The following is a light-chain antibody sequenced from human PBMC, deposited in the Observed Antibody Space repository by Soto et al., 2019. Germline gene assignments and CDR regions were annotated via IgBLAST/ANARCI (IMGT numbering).Light chain of an antibody. CDR3: QQYASSWT. CDR2: GAS. J-gene: IGKJ1*01. V-gene: IGKV3-20*01. CDR1: QRVSGNY. Sequence: EIVFTQSPGTLALSPREKATLSCRPSQRVSGNYLAWYQQKPGQAPRRLIYGASTRATGIPDRFSGSGSGTDFTLIFSRLEPEDFVLYYCQQYASSWTFGQGTRWIS.